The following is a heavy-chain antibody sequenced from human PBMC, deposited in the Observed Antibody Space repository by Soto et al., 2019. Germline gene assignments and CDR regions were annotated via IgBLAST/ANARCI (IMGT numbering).Heavy chain of an antibody. CDR2: FHPGDSGA. J-gene: IGHJ6*03. CDR3: ARLATRCYDDLCLDYYYMDV. D-gene: IGHD2-2*01. CDR1: GYDFVNYW. Sequence: EVQLVQSGAEVKKPGESLKISCKGSGYDFVNYWIGWVRQTPGKGLEWMGSFHPGDSGARYSPSFEGQVTISADKSINTAHLQWSSLEASDTAIYYCARLATRCYDDLCLDYYYMDVWGKGTTVTV. V-gene: IGHV5-51*03.